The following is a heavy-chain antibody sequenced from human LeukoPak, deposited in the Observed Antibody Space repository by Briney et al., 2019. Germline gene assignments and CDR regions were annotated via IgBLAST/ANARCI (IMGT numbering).Heavy chain of an antibody. J-gene: IGHJ4*02. V-gene: IGHV1-2*02. CDR3: ARAYTSSWYSWDY. D-gene: IGHD6-13*01. CDR2: INPNSGGT. CDR1: GYTFTGYY. Sequence: ASVKVSCKASGYTFTGYYIHWVRQAPGQGLEWMGWINPNSGGTNNAQKFQGRVTMTRDTSISTAYMDLSRLTSDDTAVYYCARAYTSSWYSWDYWGQGTLVTVSS.